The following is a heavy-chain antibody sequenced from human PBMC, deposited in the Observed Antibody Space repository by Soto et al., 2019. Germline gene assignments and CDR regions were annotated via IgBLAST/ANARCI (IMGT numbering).Heavy chain of an antibody. Sequence: QAPLVQSGAEVKKPGASVKVSCKASGYTFTGYDINWMRKATGQGLEWMGWMNPNSGNTGHAQNFQSRVTMTGDNSRTTAYKELTRLREDDSAVYYSAGEKEETTGIDLWGQGTRVTVSS. V-gene: IGHV1-8*01. CDR2: MNPNSGNT. J-gene: IGHJ4*02. D-gene: IGHD4-17*01. CDR3: AGEKEETTGIDL. CDR1: GYTFTGYD.